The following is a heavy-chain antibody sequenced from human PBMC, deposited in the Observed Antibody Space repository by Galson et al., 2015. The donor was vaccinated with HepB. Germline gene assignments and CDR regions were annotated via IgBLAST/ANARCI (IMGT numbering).Heavy chain of an antibody. CDR3: AREGSGYCSGGICYGNWFDP. CDR2: IYYSGST. D-gene: IGHD2-15*01. CDR1: GGSIGSFS. Sequence: SETLSLTCTVSGGSIGSFSWSWIRQPPGKGLEWIGYIYYSGSTNYNPSLKSRVTLSVDTSNNQFSLRLNSVTAADTAVYYCAREGSGYCSGGICYGNWFDPWGQGTLVTVSS. V-gene: IGHV4-59*01. J-gene: IGHJ5*02.